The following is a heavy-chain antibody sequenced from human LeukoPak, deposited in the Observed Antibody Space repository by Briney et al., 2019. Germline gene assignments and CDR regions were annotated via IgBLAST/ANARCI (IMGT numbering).Heavy chain of an antibody. D-gene: IGHD6-13*01. Sequence: PGGSLRLSCAASGFTFSSYGMHWVRQAPGKGLEWVAFIRYDGSNKYYADSVKGRFTISRDNSKNTLYLQMNSLRPEDTAVYYCAKMGVYSSSGSGYWGQGTLVTVSS. J-gene: IGHJ4*02. CDR1: GFTFSSYG. CDR3: AKMGVYSSSGSGY. V-gene: IGHV3-30*02. CDR2: IRYDGSNK.